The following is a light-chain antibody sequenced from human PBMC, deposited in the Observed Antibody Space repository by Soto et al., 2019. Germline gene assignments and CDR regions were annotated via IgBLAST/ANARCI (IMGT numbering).Light chain of an antibody. CDR3: SSYISSSTHLV. CDR1: SSDVGGYNY. V-gene: IGLV2-14*01. Sequence: QSALTQPASVSGSPGQSITISCTGTSSDVGGYNYVSWYQQHPGKAPKLMISEVSNRPSGVSNRFSGSKSGNTASLTISGLQAEDEADYYCSSYISSSTHLVFGGGTQLTVL. CDR2: EVS. J-gene: IGLJ2*01.